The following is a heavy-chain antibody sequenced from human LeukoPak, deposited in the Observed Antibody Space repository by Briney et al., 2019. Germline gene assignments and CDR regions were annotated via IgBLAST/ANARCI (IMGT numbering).Heavy chain of an antibody. V-gene: IGHV4-61*02. D-gene: IGHD6-6*01. J-gene: IGHJ4*02. CDR3: ARDNIAAPPR. CDR2: IYTSGST. Sequence: PSETLSLTCTVSGGSISSGSYYWSWIRQPAGKGLEWIGRIYTSGSTNYNPSLKSRVTISVDTSKNQFSLKLSSVTAADTAVYYCARDNIAAPPRWGQGTLVTVSS. CDR1: GGSISSGSYY.